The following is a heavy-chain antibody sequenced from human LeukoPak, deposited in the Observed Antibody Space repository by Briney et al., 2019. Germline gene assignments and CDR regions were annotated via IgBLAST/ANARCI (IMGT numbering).Heavy chain of an antibody. CDR3: ARDRLGELAGTFDS. CDR2: IYYSGST. D-gene: IGHD6-19*01. Sequence: PSETLSLTCTVSGGSISSSSYYWGWIRQPPGKGLEWIGSIYYSGSTYYNPSLKSRVTISVDTSKNQFSLKLSSVTAADTAVYYCARDRLGELAGTFDSWGQGILVTVSS. J-gene: IGHJ4*02. CDR1: GGSISSSSYY. V-gene: IGHV4-39*07.